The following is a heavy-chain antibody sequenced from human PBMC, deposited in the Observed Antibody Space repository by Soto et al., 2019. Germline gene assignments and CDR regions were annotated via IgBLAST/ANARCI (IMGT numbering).Heavy chain of an antibody. CDR2: IYYSGST. Sequence: QVQLQESGPGLVKPSQTLSLTCTVSGGSISSGGYYWSWIRQHPGKGLEWIGYIYYSGSTYYNPSLKRRFTISVDTSKNQFSLKLSSVTAADTAVYYCARASRFCSGGSCYSGWFDPWGQGTLVTVSS. D-gene: IGHD2-15*01. J-gene: IGHJ5*02. CDR3: ARASRFCSGGSCYSGWFDP. CDR1: GGSISSGGYY. V-gene: IGHV4-31*03.